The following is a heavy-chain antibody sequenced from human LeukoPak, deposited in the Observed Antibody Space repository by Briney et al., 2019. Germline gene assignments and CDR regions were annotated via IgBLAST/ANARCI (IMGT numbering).Heavy chain of an antibody. CDR3: ARHPGAAPGTGNWFDP. CDR1: GGSFSGYY. Sequence: SETLSLTCAVYGGSFSGYYWSWIRQPPGKGLEWIGEINHSGSTNYNPSLKSRVTISVDTSKNQFSLKLSSVTAADTAVYYCARHPGAAPGTGNWFDPWGQGTLVTVSS. D-gene: IGHD6-13*01. CDR2: INHSGST. J-gene: IGHJ5*02. V-gene: IGHV4-34*01.